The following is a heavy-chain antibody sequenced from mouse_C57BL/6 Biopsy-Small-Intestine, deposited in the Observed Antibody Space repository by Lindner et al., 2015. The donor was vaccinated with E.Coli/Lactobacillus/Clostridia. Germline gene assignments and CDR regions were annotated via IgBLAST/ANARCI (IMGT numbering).Heavy chain of an antibody. CDR3: ARERLREGGFDY. D-gene: IGHD2-4*01. J-gene: IGHJ2*01. Sequence: VQLQESGPELVKPGASVKISCKASGYAFSSSWMNWVKQGPGKGLEWIGRIYPGDGDTNYNGKFKGKATLTADKSSSTAYMQLSSLTSEDSAVYFCARERLREGGFDYWGQGTTLTVSS. V-gene: IGHV1-82*01. CDR2: IYPGDGDT. CDR1: GYAFSSSW.